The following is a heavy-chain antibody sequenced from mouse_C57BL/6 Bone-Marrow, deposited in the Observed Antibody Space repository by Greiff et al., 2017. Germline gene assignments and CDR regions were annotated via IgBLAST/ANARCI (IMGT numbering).Heavy chain of an antibody. J-gene: IGHJ2*01. CDR1: GYAFTNYL. Sequence: QVQLQQSGAELVRPGTSVKVSCKASGYAFTNYLIEWVKQRPGQGLEWIGVINPGSGGTNYNEKFKGKATLTADKSSSTASMQLSSLTSEDSAVYFCVVIYFDYWGQGTTLTVSS. D-gene: IGHD2-2*01. CDR2: INPGSGGT. V-gene: IGHV1-54*01. CDR3: VVIYFDY.